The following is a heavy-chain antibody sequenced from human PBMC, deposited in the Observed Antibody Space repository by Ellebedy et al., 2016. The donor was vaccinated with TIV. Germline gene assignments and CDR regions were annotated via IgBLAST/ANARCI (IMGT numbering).Heavy chain of an antibody. J-gene: IGHJ4*02. CDR1: GFTFSDYY. Sequence: GESLKISXAASGFTFSDYYMSWIRQAPGKGLEWVSYISSSGSTIYYADSVKGRFTISRDNAKNSLYLQMNSLRAEDTAVYYCASPVGSSWSRFSLWGQGTLVTVSS. CDR3: ASPVGSSWSRFSL. D-gene: IGHD6-13*01. CDR2: ISSSGSTI. V-gene: IGHV3-11*01.